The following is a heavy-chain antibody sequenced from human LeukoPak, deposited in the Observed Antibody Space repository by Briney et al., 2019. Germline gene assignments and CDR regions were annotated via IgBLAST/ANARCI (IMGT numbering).Heavy chain of an antibody. CDR1: GFTFSSYG. CDR3: AIFGKVTPGMIDY. CDR2: IRYDGSNK. D-gene: IGHD4-23*01. V-gene: IGHV3-30*02. Sequence: GGSLRLSCAASGFTFSSYGMHWVRQAPGKGLEWVAFIRYDGSNKYYADSVKGRFTISRDNSKNTLYLQMNSLRAEDTAVYYCAIFGKVTPGMIDYWGQGTLVTVSS. J-gene: IGHJ4*02.